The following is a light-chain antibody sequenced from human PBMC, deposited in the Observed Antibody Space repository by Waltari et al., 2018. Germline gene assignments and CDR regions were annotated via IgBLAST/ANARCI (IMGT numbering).Light chain of an antibody. CDR3: SSYTSSSTGV. V-gene: IGLV2-14*01. CDR1: SSDVGGYNY. CDR2: DVS. Sequence: QSALTQPASVSGSPGQSITISCTGTSSDVGGYNYVSWYQQHPGKAPKLMIYDVSNRPSGVSNRFSGSKSGNTASQTISGLQAEDEADYYCSSYTSSSTGVFGGGTKLTVL. J-gene: IGLJ3*02.